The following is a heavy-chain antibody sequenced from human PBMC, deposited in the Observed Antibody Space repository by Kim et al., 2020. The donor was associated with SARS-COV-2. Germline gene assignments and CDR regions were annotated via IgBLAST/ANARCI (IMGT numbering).Heavy chain of an antibody. Sequence: GGSLRLSCTASGFIFGDYAMSWFRQAPGKGLEWVSFIRNKAYGGTTEYAASVKGRFTISRDDSKSIAYLQMNSLKTEDTAVYYCTTNSSSWDPYGYWGQGTLVTVSS. J-gene: IGHJ4*02. CDR3: TTNSSSWDPYGY. V-gene: IGHV3-49*03. D-gene: IGHD6-13*01. CDR1: GFIFGDYA. CDR2: IRNKAYGGTT.